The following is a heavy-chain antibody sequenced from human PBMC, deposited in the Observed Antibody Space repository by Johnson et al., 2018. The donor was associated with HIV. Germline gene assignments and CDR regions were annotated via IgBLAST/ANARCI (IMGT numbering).Heavy chain of an antibody. CDR1: GFTFSGSA. CDR2: IRSKANSYAT. Sequence: EVQLVESGGGLIQPGGSLKLSCAASGFTFSGSAMHWVRQASGKGLEWVGRIRSKANSYATAYAASVKGRFTISRDDSKNTAYLQMNSLKTEDTAVYYCTRRGDYYSSVYAFEIWGQGTMVTVSS. CDR3: TRRGDYYSSVYAFEI. D-gene: IGHD3-22*01. V-gene: IGHV3-73*01. J-gene: IGHJ3*02.